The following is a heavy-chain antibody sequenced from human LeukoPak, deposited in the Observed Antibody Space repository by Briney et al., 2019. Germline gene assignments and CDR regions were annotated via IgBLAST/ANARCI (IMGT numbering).Heavy chain of an antibody. V-gene: IGHV3-23*01. Sequence: GGSLRLSCAASGFTFSSYAMSWVRQAPGKGLEWVSAISGSGGSTYYADSVKGRFTISRDNSKNTLYLQMNSLRAEDTAVYYCAKDGYGSGSYSDAFDIWGQGTMVTVSS. J-gene: IGHJ3*02. CDR2: ISGSGGST. CDR3: AKDGYGSGSYSDAFDI. CDR1: GFTFSSYA. D-gene: IGHD3-10*01.